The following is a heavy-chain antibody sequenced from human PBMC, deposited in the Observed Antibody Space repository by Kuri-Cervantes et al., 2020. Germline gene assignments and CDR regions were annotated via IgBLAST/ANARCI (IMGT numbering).Heavy chain of an antibody. V-gene: IGHV1-46*01. CDR2: INPSGGST. CDR3: ARGRRYCSGGSCYSFDY. J-gene: IGHJ4*02. CDR1: GYTFTSYG. D-gene: IGHD2-15*01. Sequence: ASVKVSCKASGYTFTSYGISWVRQAPGQGLEWMGIINPSGGSTSYAQKFQGRVTMTRDTSTSTVYMELSSRRSEDTAVYYCARGRRYCSGGSCYSFDYWGQGTLVTVSS.